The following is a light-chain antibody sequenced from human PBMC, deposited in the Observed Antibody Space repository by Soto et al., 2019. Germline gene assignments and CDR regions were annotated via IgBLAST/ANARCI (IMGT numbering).Light chain of an antibody. J-gene: IGKJ1*01. Sequence: DIVMTQSPDSLAVSLGERATINCKSSQSVLYSPNNKNYLAWYQHKPGQPPKMLIYWASIRESGVPDRFSGSGSATDFTLTISSLQPEDFATYYCQQSYSTPRTFGQGTKV. CDR3: QQSYSTPRT. CDR1: QSVLYSPNNKNY. CDR2: WAS. V-gene: IGKV4-1*01.